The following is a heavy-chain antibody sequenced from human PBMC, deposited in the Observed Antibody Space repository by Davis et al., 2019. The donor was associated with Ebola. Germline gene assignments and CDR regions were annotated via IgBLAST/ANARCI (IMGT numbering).Heavy chain of an antibody. CDR1: GFTFSSCG. CDR3: ARVVVAAFGY. V-gene: IGHV3-30*03. J-gene: IGHJ4*02. D-gene: IGHD2-15*01. CDR2: ISYDGSNK. Sequence: GGSLRLSCAASGFTFSSCGMHWVRQAPGKGLEWVAVISYDGSNKYYADSVKGRFTISRDNSKNTLYLQMNSLRAEDTAVYYCARVVVAAFGYWGQGTLVTVSS.